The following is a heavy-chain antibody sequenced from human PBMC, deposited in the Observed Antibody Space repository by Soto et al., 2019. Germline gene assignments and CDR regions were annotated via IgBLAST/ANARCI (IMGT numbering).Heavy chain of an antibody. CDR3: ARSGVPAAVYYYGMDV. V-gene: IGHV3-74*01. CDR1: GFTFSSYW. CDR2: INSDGSST. Sequence: EVQLVESGGGLVQPGGSLRLSCAASGFTFSSYWMHWVRQAPGKGLVWVSRINSDGSSTSYADSVKGRFTISRDNXKXXLYLQMNSLRAEDTAVYYCARSGVPAAVYYYGMDVWGQGTTVTVSS. D-gene: IGHD2-2*01. J-gene: IGHJ6*02.